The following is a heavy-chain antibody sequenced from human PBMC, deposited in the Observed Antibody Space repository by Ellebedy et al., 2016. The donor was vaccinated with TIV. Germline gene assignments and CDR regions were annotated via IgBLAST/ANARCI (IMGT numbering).Heavy chain of an antibody. CDR1: GGSISSYY. V-gene: IGHV4-59*01. J-gene: IGHJ4*02. Sequence: SETLSLTCTVSGGSISSYYWSWIRQPPGKGLEWIGYIYYSGSTNYNPSLKSRVTISLDTPKKQLSLRLTSVTAADAAVYYCASGPNHYFFDYWGQGTLVTVSS. CDR3: ASGPNHYFFDY. D-gene: IGHD3-10*01. CDR2: IYYSGST.